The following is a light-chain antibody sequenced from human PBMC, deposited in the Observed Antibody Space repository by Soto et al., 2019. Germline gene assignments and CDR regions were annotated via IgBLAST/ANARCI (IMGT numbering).Light chain of an antibody. CDR3: SSYATSNTPYV. Sequence: QSVLTQPASVSGSPGQSITISCTGSSSDVGAYNFVSWYQHHPGKAPKLILYEVTTRPSGVSSRFSGSKSGNTASLTISGLQADDEANYYGSSYATSNTPYVFGTGTKVTVL. CDR2: EVT. CDR1: SSDVGAYNF. V-gene: IGLV2-14*01. J-gene: IGLJ1*01.